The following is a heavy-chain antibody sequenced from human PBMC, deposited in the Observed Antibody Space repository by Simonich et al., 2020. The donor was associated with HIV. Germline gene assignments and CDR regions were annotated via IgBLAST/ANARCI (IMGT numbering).Heavy chain of an antibody. CDR3: ARDSTSWYEDYYSYYMDV. CDR1: GYTFTGYY. D-gene: IGHD6-13*01. CDR2: NDPKSGGT. Sequence: QVQLVQSGAEVENPGASVKVSCKASGYTFTGYYMHWVRQAPGKGLEWMGRNDPKSGGTNPAQRVRGRVTMTRDTSISTAYMELSSLRSDDTAIYYCARDSTSWYEDYYSYYMDVWGQGTTVTVSS. J-gene: IGHJ6*03. V-gene: IGHV1-2*06.